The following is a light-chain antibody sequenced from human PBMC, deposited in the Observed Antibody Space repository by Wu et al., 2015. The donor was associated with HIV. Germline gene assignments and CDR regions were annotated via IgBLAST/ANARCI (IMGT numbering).Light chain of an antibody. V-gene: IGKV3-20*01. CDR3: XQYGSSPYT. CDR1: QSVSSSY. CDR2: GAS. Sequence: EIVLTQSPGTLSLSPGERATLSCRASQSVSSSYLAWYQQKPGQAPRLLIYGASSRATGIPDRFSGSGSGTDFTLTISRLEPEDFAVYYCXQYGSSPYTFGQGTKLGDQT. J-gene: IGKJ2*01.